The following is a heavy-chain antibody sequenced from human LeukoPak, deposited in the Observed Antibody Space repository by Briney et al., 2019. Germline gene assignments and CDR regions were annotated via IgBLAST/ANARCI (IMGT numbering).Heavy chain of an antibody. V-gene: IGHV3-23*01. CDR3: AKDPYYDFWSGYYQYYFDY. J-gene: IGHJ4*02. Sequence: GGSLRLSCGASGFTFSSYAMSWVRQAPGKGPEWVSAISGSGGSTYYADSVKGRFTISRDNSKNTPYLQMNSLRAEHTAVYYCAKDPYYDFWSGYYQYYFDYWGQGTLVTVSA. D-gene: IGHD3-3*01. CDR2: ISGSGGST. CDR1: GFTFSSYA.